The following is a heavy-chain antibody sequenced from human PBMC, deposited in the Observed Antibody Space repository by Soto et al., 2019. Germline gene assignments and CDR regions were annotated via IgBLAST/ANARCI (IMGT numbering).Heavy chain of an antibody. D-gene: IGHD2-15*01. CDR1: GFTFTSSA. V-gene: IGHV1-58*02. J-gene: IGHJ4*02. CDR2: IVVGSGHT. Sequence: QMQLVQSGPEVKKPGTSVKVSCKASGFTFTSSAMQWVRQARGQRLEWIGWIVVGSGHTNYAQKFQERVTITRDMSTSTAYMELSSLRSEDTAVYYCAADSQYCSGGNCEDYWGQGTLVTVSS. CDR3: AADSQYCSGGNCEDY.